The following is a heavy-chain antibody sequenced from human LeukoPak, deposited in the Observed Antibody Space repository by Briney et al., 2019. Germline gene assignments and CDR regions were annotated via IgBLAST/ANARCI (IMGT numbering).Heavy chain of an antibody. Sequence: GGSLRLSCAASGFTFSGYGMNWVRQAPGKGLEWVSSISSSSSYIYYADSVKGRFTISRDNAKNSLYLQMNSLRAEDTAVYYCARDFDSSGYVIDYWGQGTLVTVSS. V-gene: IGHV3-21*01. D-gene: IGHD3-22*01. CDR1: GFTFSGYG. CDR3: ARDFDSSGYVIDY. J-gene: IGHJ4*02. CDR2: ISSSSSYI.